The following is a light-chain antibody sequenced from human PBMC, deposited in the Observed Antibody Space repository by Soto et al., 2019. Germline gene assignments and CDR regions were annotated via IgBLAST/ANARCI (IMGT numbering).Light chain of an antibody. CDR2: GVT. CDR1: HXDIGTYDY. CDR3: SSLTSNRIYV. Sequence: QSVLTQPTSVPGSPGQSITISCTGNHXDIGTYDYVSWYQQHPGRAPRLLIHGVTTRPSGISGRFSASKSGLTASLTISGLQPEDEADYYCSSLTSNRIYVFGPGTKVTVL. V-gene: IGLV2-14*03. J-gene: IGLJ1*01.